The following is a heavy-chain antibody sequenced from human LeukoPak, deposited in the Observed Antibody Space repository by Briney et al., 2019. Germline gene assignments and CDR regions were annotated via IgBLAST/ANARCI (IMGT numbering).Heavy chain of an antibody. Sequence: GGSLRLSCAASGFTFSGYGMYWVRQAPRKGLEWVAGIYGGGGVIKYADSVKGRFTISRDSSENILYLQMDSLRVEDTAIYYCVTDRRPDSGYDIYYWGQGTLVTVSS. CDR1: GFTFSGYG. J-gene: IGHJ4*02. CDR3: VTDRRPDSGYDIYY. V-gene: IGHV3-23*03. D-gene: IGHD5-12*01. CDR2: IYGGGGVI.